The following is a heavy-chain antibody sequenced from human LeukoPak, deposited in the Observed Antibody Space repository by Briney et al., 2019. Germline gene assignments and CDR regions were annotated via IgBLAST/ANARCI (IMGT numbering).Heavy chain of an antibody. V-gene: IGHV3-30-3*01. CDR3: ARDEGRDGYSPLGY. CDR2: ISYDGSNK. Sequence: GGSLRLSCAASGFTFSSYAMHWVRQAPGKGLEWVAVISYDGSNKYYADSVKGRFTISRDNSKNTLYLQMNSLRAEDTAVYYCARDEGRDGYSPLGYWGQGTLVTVSS. CDR1: GFTFSSYA. D-gene: IGHD5-24*01. J-gene: IGHJ4*02.